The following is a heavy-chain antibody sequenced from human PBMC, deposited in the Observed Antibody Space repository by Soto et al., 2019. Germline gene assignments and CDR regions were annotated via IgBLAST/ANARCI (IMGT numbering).Heavy chain of an antibody. CDR1: GFSLSSDG. J-gene: IGHJ5*02. CDR2: ISPYNDNT. Sequence: QVQLVQSGAEIKKPGASVKVSCKASGFSLSSDGINWVRQAPGQGLEWVGWISPYNDNTNYAQNLQGRVTLTTDTYTSTAYMELRSLRSDDTAVYYCTGSEVPAAMGGWFDTWGQGTLVTVSS. V-gene: IGHV1-18*01. D-gene: IGHD2-2*01. CDR3: TGSEVPAAMGGWFDT.